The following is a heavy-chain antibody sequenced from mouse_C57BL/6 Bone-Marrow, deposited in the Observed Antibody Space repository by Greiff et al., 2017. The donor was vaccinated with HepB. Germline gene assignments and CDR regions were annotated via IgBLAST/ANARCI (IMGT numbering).Heavy chain of an antibody. CDR1: GYTFTSYW. CDR2: IDPSDSYT. V-gene: IGHV1-50*01. D-gene: IGHD1-1*01. CDR3: AREWGITTDWYFDV. Sequence: QVQLQQPGAELVKPGASVKLSCKASGYTFTSYWMQWVKQRPGQGLEWIGEIDPSDSYTSYNQKFKGKATLTVDTSSSTAYMQLSSLTSEDSAVYYCAREWGITTDWYFDVWGTGTTVTVSS. J-gene: IGHJ1*03.